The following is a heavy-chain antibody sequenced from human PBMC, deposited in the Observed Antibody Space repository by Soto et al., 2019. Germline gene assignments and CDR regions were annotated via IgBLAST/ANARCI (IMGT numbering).Heavy chain of an antibody. Sequence: SETLSLTCAVYGSSFSTYYWSWLRQPPGKGLEWIGEIHHSGSFNYNPSLRSRVTISIDKSKNQLSLKLTSVTAADTAVYYCARHSYYYGSGSWYGMDVWGQGTTVTVSS. V-gene: IGHV4-34*01. D-gene: IGHD3-10*01. CDR2: IHHSGSF. CDR3: ARHSYYYGSGSWYGMDV. J-gene: IGHJ6*02. CDR1: GSSFSTYY.